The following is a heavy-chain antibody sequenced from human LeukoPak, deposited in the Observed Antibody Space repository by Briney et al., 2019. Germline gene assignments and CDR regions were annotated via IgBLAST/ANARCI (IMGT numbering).Heavy chain of an antibody. CDR1: GGSISSGSYY. D-gene: IGHD4-11*01. V-gene: IGHV4-39*01. CDR2: IYHSGST. Sequence: PSETLSLACTVSGGSISSGSYYWGWIRQPPGKGLEWIGSIYHSGSTYYNPSLKSRVTISVDTSKNQFSLKLSSVTAADTAVYYCTRWPVTTENYFDYWGQGTLVTVSS. CDR3: TRWPVTTENYFDY. J-gene: IGHJ4*02.